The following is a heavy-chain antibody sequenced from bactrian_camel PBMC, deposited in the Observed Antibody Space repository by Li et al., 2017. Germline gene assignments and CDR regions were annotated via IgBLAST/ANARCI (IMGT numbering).Heavy chain of an antibody. CDR2: IDDDGST. CDR1: EYTHSDYV. V-gene: IGHV3S9*01. D-gene: IGHD6*01. Sequence: HVQLVESGGGSVQAGGSLRLSCAASEYTHSDYVMGWFRQVPGKEREGVAVIDDDGSTTYADSVKGRFTISRDNAKNTEYLQMNSLKPEDTALYYCAAAVTGTGLAHNFWGQGTQVTV. CDR3: AAAVTGTGLAHNF. J-gene: IGHJ4*01.